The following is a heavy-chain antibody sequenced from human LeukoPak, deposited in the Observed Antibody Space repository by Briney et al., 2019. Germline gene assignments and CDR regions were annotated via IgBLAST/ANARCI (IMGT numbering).Heavy chain of an antibody. CDR2: IKEDGSEK. J-gene: IGHJ4*02. V-gene: IGHV3-7*05. Sequence: GGSLRLSCAASGFTFSTFWMTWVRQAPGRGLEWVANIKEDGSEKYYVDSLKGRFTISRDNAKSSLYLQMNSLRAEDTAVYYCARMKGCSSTTCYFAIYWGQGTLVTVSS. CDR3: ARMKGCSSTTCYFAIY. D-gene: IGHD2-2*01. CDR1: GFTFSTFW.